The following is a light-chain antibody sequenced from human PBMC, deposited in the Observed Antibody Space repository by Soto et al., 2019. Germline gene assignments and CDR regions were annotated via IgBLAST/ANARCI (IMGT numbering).Light chain of an antibody. CDR1: QSISSN. Sequence: IVTTEAPATLSVSRGGRVSLSCSASQSISSNLAWYQQEPGQAPTLLIYATSTRATGITDRFSGSGSATDFTHTIIRLEPQDFGGYYCQQYAVTLWPVGQGNK. CDR3: QQYAVTLWP. CDR2: ATS. J-gene: IGKJ1*01. V-gene: IGKV3D-15*01.